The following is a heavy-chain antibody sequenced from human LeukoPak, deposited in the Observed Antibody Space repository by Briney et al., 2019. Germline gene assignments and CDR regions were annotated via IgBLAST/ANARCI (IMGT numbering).Heavy chain of an antibody. Sequence: PGGSLRLSCAASGFTFSSYGMHWVRQAPGKGLEWVSAISGSGGSTYYADSVKGRFTISRDNSKNTLYLQMNSLRAEDTAVYYCAREFGELLNFDYWGQGTLVTVSS. V-gene: IGHV3-23*01. CDR2: ISGSGGST. CDR1: GFTFSSYG. CDR3: AREFGELLNFDY. J-gene: IGHJ4*02. D-gene: IGHD3-10*01.